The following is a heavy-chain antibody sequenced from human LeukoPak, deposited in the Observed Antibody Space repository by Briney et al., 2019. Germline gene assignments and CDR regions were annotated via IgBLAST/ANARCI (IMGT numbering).Heavy chain of an antibody. CDR3: ARENYDFWSGYYYYFDY. D-gene: IGHD3-3*01. CDR1: GGSISSGSYY. Sequence: PSQTLSLTCTVSGGSISSGSYYWSWIRQPAGKGLEWTGRIYTSGSTNYNPSLKSRVTISVDTSKNQFSLKLSSVTAADTAVYYCARENYDFWSGYYYYFDYWGQGTLVTVSS. J-gene: IGHJ4*02. V-gene: IGHV4-61*02. CDR2: IYTSGST.